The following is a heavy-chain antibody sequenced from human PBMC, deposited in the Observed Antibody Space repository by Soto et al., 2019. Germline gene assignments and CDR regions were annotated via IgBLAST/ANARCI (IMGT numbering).Heavy chain of an antibody. CDR3: ARREGGGGDY. CDR1: GGTFSSYT. D-gene: IGHD1-26*01. V-gene: IGHV1-69*02. CDR2: IIPILGIA. Sequence: QVQLVQSGAEVKKPGSSVKVSCKASGGTFSSYTISWVRQAPGQGLEWMGRIIPILGIANYAQKFQGRVTIPADKSTSTAYMELSSLRSEYTAVYYCARREGGGGDYWGQGTLVTVSS. J-gene: IGHJ4*02.